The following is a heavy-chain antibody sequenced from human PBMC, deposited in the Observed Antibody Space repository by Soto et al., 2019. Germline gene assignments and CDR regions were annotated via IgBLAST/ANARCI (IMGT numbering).Heavy chain of an antibody. V-gene: IGHV1-3*01. J-gene: IGHJ6*02. CDR1: GYTFTSYA. Sequence: ASVKVSCKASGYTFTSYAMHWVRQAPGQGLEWMGWINAGNGNTKYSQKFQGRVTITRDTSASTAYMELSSLRSEDTAVYYCARAWGPYCSGGSCYPYYYYGMDVWGQGTTVTVSS. CDR3: ARAWGPYCSGGSCYPYYYYGMDV. D-gene: IGHD2-15*01. CDR2: INAGNGNT.